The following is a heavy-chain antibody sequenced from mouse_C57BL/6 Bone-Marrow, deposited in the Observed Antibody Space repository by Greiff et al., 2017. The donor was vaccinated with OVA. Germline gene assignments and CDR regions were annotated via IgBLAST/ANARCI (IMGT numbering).Heavy chain of an antibody. D-gene: IGHD2-5*01. J-gene: IGHJ3*01. Sequence: VQLQQPGAELVKPGASVKLSCKASGYTFTSYWMQWVNQRPGQGLEWIGEIDPSDGYTNYNQKFKGKATLTVDQSSSTAYMQRSSMTAEDTAVYYCARSGGDNSNYQTSAWFAYWGQGTLVTVSA. CDR1: GYTFTSYW. CDR3: ARSGGDNSNYQTSAWFAY. CDR2: IDPSDGYT. V-gene: IGHV1-50*01.